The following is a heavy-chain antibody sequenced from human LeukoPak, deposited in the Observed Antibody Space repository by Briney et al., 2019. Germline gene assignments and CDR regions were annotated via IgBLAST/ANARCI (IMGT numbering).Heavy chain of an antibody. D-gene: IGHD1-26*01. J-gene: IGHJ5*02. CDR3: ARAGIVGATWFDP. CDR2: INPSGGST. Sequence: ASVKVSCKASGYTFTSYYMHWVRQAPGQGLEWMGIINPSGGSTSYAQKFQGRVTMTRDTSTSTVYMELSSLRSEDTAVYNCARAGIVGATWFDPWGQGTLVTVSS. V-gene: IGHV1-46*01. CDR1: GYTFTSYY.